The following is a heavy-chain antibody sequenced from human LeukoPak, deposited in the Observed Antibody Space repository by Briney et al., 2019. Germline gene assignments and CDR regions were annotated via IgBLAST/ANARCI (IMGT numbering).Heavy chain of an antibody. D-gene: IGHD6-13*01. CDR2: VGSNGVT. CDR1: GFTFSSYA. J-gene: IGHJ5*02. CDR3: AKPGAAAALNWFDP. V-gene: IGHV3-23*01. Sequence: GGSLRLSCAASGFTFSSYAMNWVRQAPGRGLEWVSSVGSNGVTYYADSVEGRFTISRDNSKSTLYLQMNSLRAEDTAVYYCAKPGAAAALNWFDPWGQGTLVTVSS.